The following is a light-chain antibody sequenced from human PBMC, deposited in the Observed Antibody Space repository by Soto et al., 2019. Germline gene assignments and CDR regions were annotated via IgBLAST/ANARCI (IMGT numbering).Light chain of an antibody. V-gene: IGKV3-15*01. J-gene: IGKJ5*01. CDR2: GAS. CDR3: QQYNNWLT. CDR1: QYVSSS. Sequence: IVMAQSPATLSVSPGDRATLSCRADQYVSSSVAWYQHKPGQAPRLLIHGASTRATDVPDRFRGSGFGTEFTLTITSLHSEDFGVYYCQQYNNWLTFGQGTRLEIK.